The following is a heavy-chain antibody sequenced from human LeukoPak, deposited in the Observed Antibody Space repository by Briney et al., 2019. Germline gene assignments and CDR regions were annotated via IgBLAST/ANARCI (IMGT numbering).Heavy chain of an antibody. J-gene: IGHJ6*02. D-gene: IGHD4-11*01. V-gene: IGHV4-31*03. CDR1: GASVSSGSYY. CDR2: IYYSGST. Sequence: SETLSLTCTVSGASVSSGSYYWSWIRQHPGKGLEWIGYIYYSGSTYYNPSLKSRVTISVDTSKNQFSLKLSSVTAADTAVYYCARGLHSDYYYYGMDVWGQGTTVTVSS. CDR3: ARGLHSDYYYYGMDV.